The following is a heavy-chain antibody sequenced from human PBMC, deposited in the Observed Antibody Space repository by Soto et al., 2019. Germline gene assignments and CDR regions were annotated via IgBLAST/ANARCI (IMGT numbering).Heavy chain of an antibody. CDR2: INGDGTGT. Sequence: EVQLVESGGGLVQPGGSLRLSCAASGFTFSNYWMLWVRQAPGKGLVWVSRINGDGTGTNYADSVKGQFTISRDNAKNTLYLQMNSLRAEDTAVYYCGRGASGSYRLDYWGQGTLVTVSS. J-gene: IGHJ4*02. D-gene: IGHD3-10*01. CDR3: GRGASGSYRLDY. CDR1: GFTFSNYW. V-gene: IGHV3-74*01.